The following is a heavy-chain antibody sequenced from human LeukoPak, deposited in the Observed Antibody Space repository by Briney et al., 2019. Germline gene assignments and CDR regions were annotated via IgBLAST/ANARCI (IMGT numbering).Heavy chain of an antibody. Sequence: GASVKASCKASGYTFTNFGISWVRQAPGQGLEWMGWISVYNGNTIYAQKFQGRVTMTTDTSTSTAYMDLRSLRSDDTAVYYCARDYPSYGSGSYYGMDVWGQGTTVTVSS. D-gene: IGHD3-10*01. CDR1: GYTFTNFG. CDR2: ISVYNGNT. J-gene: IGHJ6*02. CDR3: ARDYPSYGSGSYYGMDV. V-gene: IGHV1-18*01.